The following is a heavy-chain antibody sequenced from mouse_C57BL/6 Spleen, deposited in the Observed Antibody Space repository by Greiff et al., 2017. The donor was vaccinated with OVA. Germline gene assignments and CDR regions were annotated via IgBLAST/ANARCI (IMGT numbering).Heavy chain of an antibody. D-gene: IGHD2-1*01. CDR1: GFSLTSYG. J-gene: IGHJ4*01. Sequence: VKLQESGPGLVQPSQSLSITCTVSGFSLTSYGVHWVRQSPGKGLEWLGVLWSGGSTDNNAAFISRLSISKDNSKSQGFFKMNSLQADDTAIYYCASNYGKGMDYWGQGTSVTVSS. CDR3: ASNYGKGMDY. V-gene: IGHV2-2*01. CDR2: LWSGGST.